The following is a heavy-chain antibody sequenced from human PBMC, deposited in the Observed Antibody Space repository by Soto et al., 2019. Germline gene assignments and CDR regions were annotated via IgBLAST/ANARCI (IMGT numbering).Heavy chain of an antibody. D-gene: IGHD2-15*01. V-gene: IGHV3-15*04. Sequence: EVQLVESGGGLVKPGESLRISCAASGFTLSDAWMSWVRQAPGKGLEWVGRIGGKTGGGTTDYAAPVKGRFSISRDDSKNTLYLQMKSLQTEDTGVYFCTTRIEGGQGTRVTVSP. CDR2: IGGKTGGGTT. CDR3: TTRIE. CDR1: GFTLSDAW. J-gene: IGHJ4*02.